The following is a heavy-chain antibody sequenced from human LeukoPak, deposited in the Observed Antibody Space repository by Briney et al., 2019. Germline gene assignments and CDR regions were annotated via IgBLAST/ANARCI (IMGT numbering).Heavy chain of an antibody. CDR3: VRGYCSGGSCFL. Sequence: PGGSLRLSCAASGFTFSSYGMHWVRQAPGKGLGWVSRINSDGSSTSYADSVKGRFTISRDNAKNTLYLQMNSLRAEDTAVYYCVRGYCSGGSCFLWGQGTLVTVSS. J-gene: IGHJ4*02. D-gene: IGHD2-15*01. CDR1: GFTFSSYG. CDR2: INSDGSST. V-gene: IGHV3-74*01.